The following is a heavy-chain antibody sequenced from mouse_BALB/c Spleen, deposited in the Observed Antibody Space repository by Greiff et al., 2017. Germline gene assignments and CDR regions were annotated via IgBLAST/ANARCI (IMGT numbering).Heavy chain of an antibody. CDR2: IYPYNGGT. CDR1: GYTFTDYN. V-gene: IGHV1S29*02. CDR3: ARGLSYYYGSSPYAMDY. Sequence: EVQLQQSGPELVKPGASVKISCKASGYTFTDYNMHWVKQSHGKSLEWIGYIYPYNGGTGYNQKFKSKATLTVDNSSSTAYMELRSLTSEDSAVYYCARGLSYYYGSSPYAMDYWGQGTSVTVSS. D-gene: IGHD1-1*01. J-gene: IGHJ4*01.